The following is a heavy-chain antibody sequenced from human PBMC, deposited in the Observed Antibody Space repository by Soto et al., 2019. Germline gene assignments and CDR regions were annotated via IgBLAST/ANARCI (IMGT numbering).Heavy chain of an antibody. CDR1: GYSISSGYY. D-gene: IGHD3-22*01. Sequence: PSETLSLTCAVSGYSISSGYYWGWIRQPPGKGLEWIGDIYYSGMTRYNPSLKSRVTIFVDTSMNQFSLKLSSVTAADTAVYFCARHGYYYDSTGYYYFVWGQGTLVTVSS. V-gene: IGHV4-38-2*01. CDR2: IYYSGMT. CDR3: ARHGYYYDSTGYYYFV. J-gene: IGHJ4*02.